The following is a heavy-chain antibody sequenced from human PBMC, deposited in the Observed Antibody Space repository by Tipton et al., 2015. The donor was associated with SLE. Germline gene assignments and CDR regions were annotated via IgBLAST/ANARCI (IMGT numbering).Heavy chain of an antibody. Sequence: QVQLVQSGGGVVQPGRSLRLSCAASGFTFSIYAMHWVRQAPGKGLEWVALISYDGNNKYYADSVKGRFTISRDNSKNTLYLQIDSLRAEDTALYYCARDRDLYGQLVTVEYWGQGTLVTVSS. J-gene: IGHJ4*02. V-gene: IGHV3-30-3*01. CDR2: ISYDGNNK. CDR1: GFTFSIYA. CDR3: ARDRDLYGQLVTVEY. D-gene: IGHD6-6*01.